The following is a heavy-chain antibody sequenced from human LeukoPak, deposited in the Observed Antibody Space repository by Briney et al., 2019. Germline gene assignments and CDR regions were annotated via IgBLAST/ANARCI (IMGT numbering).Heavy chain of an antibody. D-gene: IGHD1-14*01. CDR1: GYTFTSYD. Sequence: AASVKVSCKASGYTFTSYDINWVRQATGQGLEWIGYMNPNTGNTGYAQKFQGRVTLTRDTSISTAYMELSSLTSEDTAVYYCATTLRNNPPWGQGTLVTVSS. J-gene: IGHJ5*02. CDR2: MNPNTGNT. V-gene: IGHV1-8*01. CDR3: ATTLRNNPP.